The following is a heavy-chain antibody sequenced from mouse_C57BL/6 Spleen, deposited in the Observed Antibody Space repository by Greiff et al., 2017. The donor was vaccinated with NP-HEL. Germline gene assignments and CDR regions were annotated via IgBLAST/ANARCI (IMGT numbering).Heavy chain of an antibody. CDR2: INPNYGTT. J-gene: IGHJ3*01. Sequence: VQLQQSGPELVKPGASVKISCKASGYSFTDYNLNWVKQSNGKSLEWIGVINPNYGTTSYNQKFKGKATFTVDQSSSTAYMQLNSLTAEDAAVYYGARAGGYCVSWFAYWGQGTLVTVSA. D-gene: IGHD2-3*01. CDR3: ARAGGYCVSWFAY. CDR1: GYSFTDYN. V-gene: IGHV1-39*01.